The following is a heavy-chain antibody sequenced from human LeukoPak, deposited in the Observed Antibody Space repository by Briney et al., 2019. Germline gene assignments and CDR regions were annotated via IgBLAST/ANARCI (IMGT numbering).Heavy chain of an antibody. CDR2: IWYDGSNK. V-gene: IGHV3-33*01. CDR3: ARDSGTIVGATVVTY. J-gene: IGHJ4*02. Sequence: GRSLRLSCAASGFTFSSYGMHWVRQAPGKGLEWVAVIWYDGSNKYYADSVKGRFTISRDNSKNTLYLQMNSLRAEDTAVYYCARDSGTIVGATVVTYWGQGTLVTVSS. CDR1: GFTFSSYG. D-gene: IGHD1-26*01.